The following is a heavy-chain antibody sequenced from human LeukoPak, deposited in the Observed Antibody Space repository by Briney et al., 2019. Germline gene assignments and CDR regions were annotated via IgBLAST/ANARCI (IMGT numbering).Heavy chain of an antibody. J-gene: IGHJ4*02. Sequence: PGKVSFQAFGGPLHSDAISRVRPAPGQGVGWVGGIIPIFGTANYAQKFQGRVTITTDESTSTAYMELSSLRSEDTAVYYCARETPGGITGTTLGYWGQGTLVTVSS. CDR2: IIPIFGTA. D-gene: IGHD1-20*01. CDR1: GGPLHSDA. V-gene: IGHV1-69*05. CDR3: ARETPGGITGTTLGY.